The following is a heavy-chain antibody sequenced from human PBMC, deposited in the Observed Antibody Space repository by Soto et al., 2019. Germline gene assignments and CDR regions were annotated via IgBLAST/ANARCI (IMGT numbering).Heavy chain of an antibody. J-gene: IGHJ5*02. V-gene: IGHV4-59*01. Sequence: ASETLSLTCTVSGGSISSYYWSWIRQPPGKGLEWIGYIYYSGSTNYNPSLKSRVTISVDTSKNQFSLKLSSVTAADTAVYYCARQPYYDFWSGHNWFDPWGQGTLVTVSS. CDR1: GGSISSYY. CDR2: IYYSGST. CDR3: ARQPYYDFWSGHNWFDP. D-gene: IGHD3-3*01.